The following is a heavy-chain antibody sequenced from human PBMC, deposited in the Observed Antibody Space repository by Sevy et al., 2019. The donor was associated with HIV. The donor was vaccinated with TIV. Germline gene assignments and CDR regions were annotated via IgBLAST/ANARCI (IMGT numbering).Heavy chain of an antibody. Sequence: GVSLRLSCAASGFTFSSYAMSWVRQAPGKGLEWVSAISGSGGSTYYADSVKGRFTISRDNSKNTLYLQMNSLRAEDTAVYYCAKDMTLYYYDSSGNFDYWGQGTLVTVSS. J-gene: IGHJ4*02. D-gene: IGHD3-22*01. CDR1: GFTFSSYA. CDR2: ISGSGGST. CDR3: AKDMTLYYYDSSGNFDY. V-gene: IGHV3-23*01.